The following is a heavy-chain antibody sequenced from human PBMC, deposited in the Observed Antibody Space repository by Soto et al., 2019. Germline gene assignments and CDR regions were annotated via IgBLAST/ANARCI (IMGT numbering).Heavy chain of an antibody. CDR1: GFGFSDYG. Sequence: GGSLRLSCAASGFGFSDYGMHWVRQAPGKGLEWVAVIWCGGSNKYYVDSVKGRFTISRDNSKNTLYLEMNSLRAEDTAVYYCAKVRAGTTFWFDPWGQGTLVTVSS. CDR2: IWCGGSNK. J-gene: IGHJ5*02. V-gene: IGHV3-33*06. D-gene: IGHD1-7*01. CDR3: AKVRAGTTFWFDP.